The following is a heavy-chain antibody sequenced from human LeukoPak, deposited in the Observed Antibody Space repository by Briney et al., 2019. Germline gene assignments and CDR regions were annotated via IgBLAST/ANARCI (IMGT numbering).Heavy chain of an antibody. CDR2: INPNSGGT. D-gene: IGHD1-26*01. Sequence: WINPNSGGTNYAQKFQGRVTMTRDTSISTAYMELSRLRSDDTAVYYCASGSYDLYYFDYWGQGTLVTVSS. CDR3: ASGSYDLYYFDY. V-gene: IGHV1-2*02. J-gene: IGHJ4*02.